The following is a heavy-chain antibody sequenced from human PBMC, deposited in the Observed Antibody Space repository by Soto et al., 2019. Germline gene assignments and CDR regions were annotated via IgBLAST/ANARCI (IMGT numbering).Heavy chain of an antibody. Sequence: QLQLQESGSGLVKPSQTLSLTCAVSGASISSGGYSWSWIRQPPGKGLEWIGYIYHSGSTYYNPSLKSRVTIPVDRSKNQFSLKLSSVTAAVTAVYYCASQRGYSYGYFDYWGQGSLVTVSS. J-gene: IGHJ4*02. CDR3: ASQRGYSYGYFDY. CDR1: GASISSGGYS. D-gene: IGHD5-18*01. CDR2: IYHSGST. V-gene: IGHV4-30-2*01.